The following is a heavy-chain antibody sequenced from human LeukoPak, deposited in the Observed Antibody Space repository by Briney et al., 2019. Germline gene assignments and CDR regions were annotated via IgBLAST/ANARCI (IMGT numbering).Heavy chain of an antibody. V-gene: IGHV3-23*01. D-gene: IGHD3-10*01. CDR3: AKDRDVLLWFGELFTYFDY. Sequence: GGSLRLSCAASGFTFSSYAMSWVRQAPGKGLEWVSAISGSGGSTYYADSVKGRFTISRDNSKNTLYLQMNSLRAEDTAVYYCAKDRDVLLWFGELFTYFDYWGQGTLVTVSS. J-gene: IGHJ4*02. CDR1: GFTFSSYA. CDR2: ISGSGGST.